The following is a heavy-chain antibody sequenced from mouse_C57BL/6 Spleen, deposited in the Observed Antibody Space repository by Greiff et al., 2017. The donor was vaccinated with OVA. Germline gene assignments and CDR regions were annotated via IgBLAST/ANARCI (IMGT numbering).Heavy chain of an antibody. V-gene: IGHV1-69*01. CDR3: ATYYGSTFSYWYFDV. CDR2: IDPSDSYT. D-gene: IGHD1-1*01. J-gene: IGHJ1*03. CDR1: GYTFTSYW. Sequence: QVQLKQPGAELVMPGASVKLSCKASGYTFTSYWMHWVKQRPGQGLEWIGEIDPSDSYTNYNQKFKGKSTLTVDKSSSTAYMQLSSLTSEDSAVYYCATYYGSTFSYWYFDVWGTGTTVTVSS.